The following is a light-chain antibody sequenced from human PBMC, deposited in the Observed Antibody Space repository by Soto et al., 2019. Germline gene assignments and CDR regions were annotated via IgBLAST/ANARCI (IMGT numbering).Light chain of an antibody. CDR1: QSVSSS. J-gene: IGKJ2*01. Sequence: EIVMTQSLATLSVSPGERVTLSCRASQSVSSSLAWFQQKPGQAPRLLIYGASTRATGIPARFSGSGSGTEFTLTISSLQSEDFAVYYCQQYNNWPRTFGRGPSWRSN. CDR2: GAS. V-gene: IGKV3D-15*01. CDR3: QQYNNWPRT.